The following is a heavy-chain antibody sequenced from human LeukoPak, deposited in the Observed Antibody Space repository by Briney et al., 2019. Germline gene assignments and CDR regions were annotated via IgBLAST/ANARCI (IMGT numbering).Heavy chain of an antibody. CDR2: IYHSGST. D-gene: IGHD4-17*01. CDR3: ARAKGAMTTVSHFDY. CDR1: GGSISSGGYY. V-gene: IGHV4-30-2*01. J-gene: IGHJ4*02. Sequence: SETLSLTCTVSGGSISSGGYYWSWIRQPPGKGLEWIGYIYHSGSTYYNPSLKSRVTISVDRSKNQFSLKLSSVTAADTAVYYCARAKGAMTTVSHFDYWGQGTLVTVSS.